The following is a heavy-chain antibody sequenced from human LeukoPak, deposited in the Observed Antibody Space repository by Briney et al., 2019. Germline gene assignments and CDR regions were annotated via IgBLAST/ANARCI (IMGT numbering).Heavy chain of an antibody. J-gene: IGHJ4*02. CDR3: ARDQLEGTHDY. Sequence: GGSLRLXCAASGFTFSSYEMNWVRQAPGKGLEWVSYISSSGSTIYYADSGKGRFTISRDNAKNSLYLQMNSLRAEDTAVYYCARDQLEGTHDYWGQGTLVTVSS. V-gene: IGHV3-48*03. D-gene: IGHD1-1*01. CDR1: GFTFSSYE. CDR2: ISSSGSTI.